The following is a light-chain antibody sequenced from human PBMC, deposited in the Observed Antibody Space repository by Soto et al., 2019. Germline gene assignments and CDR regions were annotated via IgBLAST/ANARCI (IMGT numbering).Light chain of an antibody. CDR1: QTINAY. J-gene: IGKJ2*01. CDR2: AAS. V-gene: IGKV1-39*01. CDR3: QESYRTPRT. Sequence: DSQMTQSPSSVSASVGDRVTITCRASQTINAYLNWYQQKPGKAPKLLIYAASSLQSGVPSRFSGSGSGTDFTLTISSLQPEDFATYYCQESYRTPRTFGQGTRLEI.